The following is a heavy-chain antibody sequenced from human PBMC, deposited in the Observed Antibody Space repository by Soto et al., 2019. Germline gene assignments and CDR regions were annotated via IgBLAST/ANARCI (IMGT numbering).Heavy chain of an antibody. CDR3: ASLRHSPSYYYYYGMDV. Sequence: QVQLVQSGAEVKKPGASVKVSCKASGYTFISYAMHWVRQAPGQRLEWMGWINAGNGNTKYSQKFQGRVTITRDTSASTAYMELSSLRSEDTAVYYCASLRHSPSYYYYYGMDVWGQGTTVTVSS. J-gene: IGHJ6*02. CDR2: INAGNGNT. D-gene: IGHD5-18*01. CDR1: GYTFISYA. V-gene: IGHV1-3*01.